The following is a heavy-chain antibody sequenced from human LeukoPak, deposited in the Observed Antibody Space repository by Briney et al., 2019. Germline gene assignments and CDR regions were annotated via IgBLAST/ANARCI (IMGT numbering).Heavy chain of an antibody. CDR3: ARGPHYNTLTGYSLHRNWYFDL. CDR1: GFTFDDYA. D-gene: IGHD3-9*01. Sequence: GGSLRLSCAVSGFTFDDYAMHWVRQVPGKGLEWVSGINWNSDSIGYADSVKGRFTTSRDNSKSTLYLQMNSLRVEDTAVFYCARGPHYNTLTGYSLHRNWYFDLRGRGTLVTVSS. CDR2: INWNSDSI. J-gene: IGHJ2*01. V-gene: IGHV3-9*01.